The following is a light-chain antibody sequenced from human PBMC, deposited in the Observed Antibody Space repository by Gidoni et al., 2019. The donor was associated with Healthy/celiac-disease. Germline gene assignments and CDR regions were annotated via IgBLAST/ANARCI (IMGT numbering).Light chain of an antibody. CDR3: QQRSNWPPGT. V-gene: IGKV3-11*01. Sequence: EIVLTQSPATLSLSPGERATLACRASQSVSSYLAWYQQKPGQAPRLLIYDASNRATCIPARFSGSGSGTDFTLTISSLEPEDFAVYYCQQRSNWPPGTFXXXTRLEIK. J-gene: IGKJ5*01. CDR1: QSVSSY. CDR2: DAS.